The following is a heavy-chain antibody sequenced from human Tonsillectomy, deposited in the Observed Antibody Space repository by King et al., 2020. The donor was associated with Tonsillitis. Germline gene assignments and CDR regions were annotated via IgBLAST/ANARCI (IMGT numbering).Heavy chain of an antibody. Sequence: VQLQESGPGLVKPSETLSLTCTVSGGSVNSYYWSWIRQPPGKGLEWIGYVYYTGITNYNPSLKSRLTISVDTSKNQFSLKLSSVTAADTAVYYCARADYDILTAYYYDYWGQGTLVTVSS. J-gene: IGHJ4*02. D-gene: IGHD3-9*01. V-gene: IGHV4-59*02. CDR1: GGSVNSYY. CDR3: ARADYDILTAYYYDY. CDR2: VYYTGIT.